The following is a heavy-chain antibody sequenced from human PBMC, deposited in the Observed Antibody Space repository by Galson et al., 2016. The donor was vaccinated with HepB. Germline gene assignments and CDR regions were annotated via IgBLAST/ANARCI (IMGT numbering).Heavy chain of an antibody. Sequence: SLRLSCAASGFIFSTHDMHWVRQVTGKGLEWVSGIETAGDTYCADSVKGRFTISRENGKNSVYLQMNSLSAGDAAVYYCARGKSLWTMPWNYGLDVWGKGTTVTVSS. V-gene: IGHV3-13*01. CDR2: IETAGDT. CDR1: GFIFSTHD. D-gene: IGHD2-2*01. CDR3: ARGKSLWTMPWNYGLDV. J-gene: IGHJ6*04.